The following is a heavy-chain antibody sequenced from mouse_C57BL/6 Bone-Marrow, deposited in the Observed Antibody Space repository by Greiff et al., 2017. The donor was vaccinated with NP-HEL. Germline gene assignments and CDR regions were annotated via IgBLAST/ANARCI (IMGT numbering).Heavy chain of an antibody. J-gene: IGHJ3*01. V-gene: IGHV1-59*01. CDR2: IDPSDSYT. D-gene: IGHD2-4*01. Sequence: VQLQQPGAELVRPGTSVKLSCKASGYTFTSYWMHWVKQRPGQGLEWIGVIDPSDSYTNYNQKFKGKATLTVDTSSSTAYMQLSSLTSEDSAVYYCALSTMIKHAWFAYWGQGTLVTVSA. CDR1: GYTFTSYW. CDR3: ALSTMIKHAWFAY.